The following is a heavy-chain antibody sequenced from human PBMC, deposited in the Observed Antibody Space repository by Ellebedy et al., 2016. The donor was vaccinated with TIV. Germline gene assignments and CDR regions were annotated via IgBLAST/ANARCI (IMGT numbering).Heavy chain of an antibody. CDR1: GGSFSAYY. Sequence: SETLSLXCAVYGGSFSAYYWSWIHQPPGEGLEWIGEINHSGSTNYNSSLKSRVTISVDTPKNQFSLKLSSVTAADTAVYYCARGQYQLLYRLVYFDYWGQGTLVTVSS. J-gene: IGHJ4*02. CDR2: INHSGST. V-gene: IGHV4-34*01. D-gene: IGHD2-2*02. CDR3: ARGQYQLLYRLVYFDY.